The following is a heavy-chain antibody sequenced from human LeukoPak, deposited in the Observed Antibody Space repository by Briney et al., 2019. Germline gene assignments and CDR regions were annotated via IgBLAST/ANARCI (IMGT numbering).Heavy chain of an antibody. CDR2: INHSGST. J-gene: IGHJ4*02. V-gene: IGHV4-34*01. D-gene: IGHD3-16*02. CDR3: AGSYYDYVWGSYRYPFY. CDR1: GGSFSGYY. Sequence: PSETLSLTCAVYGGSFSGYYWSWIRQPPGKGLEWIGEINHSGSTNYNPSLKSRVTISVDTSKNQFSLKLSSVTAADTAVYYCAGSYYDYVWGSYRYPFYWGQGTLVTVSS.